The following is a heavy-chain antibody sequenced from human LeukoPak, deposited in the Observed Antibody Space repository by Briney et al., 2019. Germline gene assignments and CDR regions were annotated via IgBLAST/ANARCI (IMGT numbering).Heavy chain of an antibody. CDR3: ATIAAAGTSLGTFDY. CDR2: IYYTGST. Sequence: SETLSLTCTVSGGFINGYYWSWIRQSPGKGLESLGYIYYTGSTNYNPSLKSRVTMSVDTSRNQFFLRLSSVTAADTAVYYCATIAAAGTSLGTFDYWGQGTLVTVSS. CDR1: GGFINGYY. J-gene: IGHJ4*02. D-gene: IGHD6-13*01. V-gene: IGHV4-59*01.